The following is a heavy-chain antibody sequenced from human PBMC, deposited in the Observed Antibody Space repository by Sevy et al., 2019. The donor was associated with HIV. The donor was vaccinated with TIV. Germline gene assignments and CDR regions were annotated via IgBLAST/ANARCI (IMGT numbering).Heavy chain of an antibody. CDR1: GFTFSRSS. CDR2: ISSSSNYI. J-gene: IGHJ3*02. CDR3: ARDKREAYFDGSTSSDAFDI. D-gene: IGHD3-22*01. Sequence: GGSLRLSCAGSGFTFSRSSMNWVRQAPGKGLEWVSSISSSSNYIYYADSVKGRFTISSDNAKNSLLLLMNSLRAEDTAVYYCARDKREAYFDGSTSSDAFDIWGQGTLVTVSS. V-gene: IGHV3-21*01.